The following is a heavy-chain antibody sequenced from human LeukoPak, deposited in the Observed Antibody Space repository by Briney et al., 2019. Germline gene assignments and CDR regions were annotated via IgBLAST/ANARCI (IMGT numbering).Heavy chain of an antibody. D-gene: IGHD6-13*01. J-gene: IGHJ6*02. Sequence: PGGSLRLSCAASGITFSSYAMSWVRQAPGKGLVWVSRINSDGSSTSYADSVKGRFTISRDNAKNTLYLQMNSLRAEDTAVYYCAREGSLYYYGMDVWGQGTTVTVSS. CDR3: AREGSLYYYGMDV. CDR1: GITFSSYA. V-gene: IGHV3-74*01. CDR2: INSDGSST.